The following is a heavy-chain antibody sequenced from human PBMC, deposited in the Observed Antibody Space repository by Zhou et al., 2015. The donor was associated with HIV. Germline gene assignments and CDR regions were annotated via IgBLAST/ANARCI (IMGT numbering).Heavy chain of an antibody. CDR1: GGTFGSNA. CDR3: ARGKLLWFGGSGHYVMDV. V-gene: IGHV1-69*18. CDR2: IVPLFTTT. D-gene: IGHD3-10*01. J-gene: IGHJ6*01. Sequence: QVQLVQSGAEVKKPGSSVKVSCKASGGTFGSNAITWVRQAPGRGLEWVGRIVPLFTTTTYAERFPGRVAITADESTTTAYMELSSLRPEDTAMYYCARGKLLWFGGSGHYVMDVWGQGTTVTVSS.